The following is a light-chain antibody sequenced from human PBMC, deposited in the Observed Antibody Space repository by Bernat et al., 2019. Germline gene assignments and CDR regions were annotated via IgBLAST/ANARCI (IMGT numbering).Light chain of an antibody. J-gene: IGKJ2*01. CDR1: QDISNS. V-gene: IGKV1-39*01. CDR3: QQSYTVPYT. Sequence: DIQMTQSPLYVSVSVGERVTITCRASQDISNSIIWFQQKPGQAPNLLIYAASNLQSGVPSRFSGDGSGTDFALTIAGLQPEDFAVYYCQQSYTVPYTFGQGT. CDR2: AAS.